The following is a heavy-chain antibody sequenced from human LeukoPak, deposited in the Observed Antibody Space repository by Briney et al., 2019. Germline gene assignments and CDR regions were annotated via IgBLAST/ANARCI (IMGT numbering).Heavy chain of an antibody. CDR2: FDPEDGET. D-gene: IGHD2-2*01. V-gene: IGHV1-24*01. CDR1: GYTLTELS. J-gene: IGHJ3*02. Sequence: ASVKVSCKVSGYTLTELSMHWVRQPPGTGLEWMGGFDPEDGETIYAQKFQGRVTMNEDTSTGTAYMELRSMRSEDKAVYYCATGIVEVPAATDDAFDIWGQGTMVTVSS. CDR3: ATGIVEVPAATDDAFDI.